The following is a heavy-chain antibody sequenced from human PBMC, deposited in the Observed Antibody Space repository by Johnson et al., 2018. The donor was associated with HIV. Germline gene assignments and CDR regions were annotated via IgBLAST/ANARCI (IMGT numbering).Heavy chain of an antibody. V-gene: IGHV3-20*04. CDR1: GFTFDDYG. J-gene: IGHJ3*01. CDR2: ISWNSGSI. D-gene: IGHD3-16*02. CDR3: VRGGLGYQNFHDRFDV. Sequence: VQLVESGGGVVQPGRSLRLSCAASGFTFDDYGMSWVRQAPGKGLEWVSGISWNSGSIGYADSVKGRFTISRDNAKNSLYLQMDSLRPEDTALYYCVRGGLGYQNFHDRFDVWGQGTVVTVSS.